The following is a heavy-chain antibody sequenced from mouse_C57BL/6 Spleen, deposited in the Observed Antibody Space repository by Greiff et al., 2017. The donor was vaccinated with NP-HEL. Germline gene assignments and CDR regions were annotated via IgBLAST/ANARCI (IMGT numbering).Heavy chain of an antibody. V-gene: IGHV5-9-1*02. J-gene: IGHJ2*01. CDR1: GFTFSSYA. Sequence: EVMLVESGEGLVKPGGSLKLSCAASGFTFSSYAMSWVRQTPEKRLEWVAYISSGGDYIYYADTVKGRFTISRDNARNTLYLQMSSLKAEDTAMYYCTRDNLTGYYFDYWGQGTTLTVSS. CDR2: ISSGGDYI. CDR3: TRDNLTGYYFDY. D-gene: IGHD4-1*01.